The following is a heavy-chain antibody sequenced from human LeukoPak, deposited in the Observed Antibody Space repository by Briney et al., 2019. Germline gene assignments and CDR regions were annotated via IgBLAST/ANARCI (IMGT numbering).Heavy chain of an antibody. D-gene: IGHD6-13*01. CDR3: AIAYSSSSCGDCQADDAFDI. V-gene: IGHV4-61*02. CDR1: GGSISSGSYY. CDR2: IYTSGST. J-gene: IGHJ3*02. Sequence: SQTLSLTCTVSGGSISSGSYYWSWIRQPAGKGLEWIGRIYTSGSTNYNPSLKSRVTISVDTSKNQFSLKLSSVTAADTAVYYCAIAYSSSSCGDCQADDAFDIWGQGTMVTVSS.